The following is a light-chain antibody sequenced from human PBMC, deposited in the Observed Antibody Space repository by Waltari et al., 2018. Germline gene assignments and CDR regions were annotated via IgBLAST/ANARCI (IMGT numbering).Light chain of an antibody. J-gene: IGLJ7*01. V-gene: IGLV1-51*02. CDR2: EDT. CDR1: SSNIGNNY. Sequence: QSVLTQPPSVSAAPGQRVTISCSGGSSNIGNNYVSWYRQFPGTAPKLLIYEDTGRPSGIPGRFSASKSGTSATLDMTGLQAGDEADYYCGTWDSSLSGAVFGGGTHLTVL. CDR3: GTWDSSLSGAV.